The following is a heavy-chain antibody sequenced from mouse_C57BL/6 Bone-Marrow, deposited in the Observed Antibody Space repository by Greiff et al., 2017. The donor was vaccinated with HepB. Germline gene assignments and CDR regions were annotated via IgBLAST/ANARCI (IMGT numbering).Heavy chain of an antibody. Sequence: QVQLQQSGPELVKPGASVKISCKASGYAFSSSWMNWVKQRPGKGLEWIGRIYPGDGDTNYNGKFKGKATLTADTSSSTAYMQLSSLTSEDSAVYFCARGGSNYVHWYFDVWGTGTTVTVSS. V-gene: IGHV1-82*01. D-gene: IGHD2-5*01. CDR3: ARGGSNYVHWYFDV. J-gene: IGHJ1*03. CDR1: GYAFSSSW. CDR2: IYPGDGDT.